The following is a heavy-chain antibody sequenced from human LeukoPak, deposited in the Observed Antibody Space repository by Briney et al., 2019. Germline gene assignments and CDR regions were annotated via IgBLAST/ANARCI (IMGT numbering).Heavy chain of an antibody. V-gene: IGHV3-74*01. J-gene: IGHJ5*02. CDR2: INTDGSST. Sequence: GGSLRLSCAASGFTFSSYWMHWVRQAPGKGLVWVSRINTDGSSTSYADSVKGRFTISRDNAKNTLYLQMNSLRAEDTAVYYCARGGVVVPAAPGVDPWGQGTLVTVSS. D-gene: IGHD2-2*01. CDR1: GFTFSSYW. CDR3: ARGGVVVPAAPGVDP.